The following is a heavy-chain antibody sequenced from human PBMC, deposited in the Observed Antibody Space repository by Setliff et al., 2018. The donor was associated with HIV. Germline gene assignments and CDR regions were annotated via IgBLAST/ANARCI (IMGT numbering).Heavy chain of an antibody. CDR2: INPSGDST. CDR3: ARGRGAPRRYYYYMDV. CDR1: GFTFTRYY. V-gene: IGHV1-46*01. J-gene: IGHJ6*03. Sequence: ASVKVSCKASGFTFTRYYMHWVRQAPGQGLEWMGIINPSGDSTTYAQKFQGRVTMTRDTSTSTVYMELSSLRSEDTAVYFCARGRGAPRRYYYYMDVWGKGTTVTVSS. D-gene: IGHD3-16*01.